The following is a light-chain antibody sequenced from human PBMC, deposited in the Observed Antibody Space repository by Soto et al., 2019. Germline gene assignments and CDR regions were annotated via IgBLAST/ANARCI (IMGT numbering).Light chain of an antibody. V-gene: IGKV1-12*01. CDR2: AAS. J-gene: IGKJ2*01. CDR1: QDIRSW. Sequence: DVPMTQSPSSVSASVGDRVTITCRASQDIRSWLTWYQQKPGQAPKLLIYAASTLQNGFPSRFSGSGSGTDFTLTISGLQPEDFATYYCQQANGFPHTFGQGTRLDIK. CDR3: QQANGFPHT.